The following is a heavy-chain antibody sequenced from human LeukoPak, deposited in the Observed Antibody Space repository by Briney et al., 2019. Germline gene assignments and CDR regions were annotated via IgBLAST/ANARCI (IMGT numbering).Heavy chain of an antibody. CDR3: ASPGIAVAGAFDY. CDR1: GFTFSSYW. Sequence: PGGSLRLSCAASGFTFSSYWMHWVRQAPGKGLVWVSRINSDGSSTSYADSVKGRFTISRDNAKNTLYLQMNSLRAEDTAVYYCASPGIAVAGAFDYWGQGTLVTVSS. J-gene: IGHJ4*02. V-gene: IGHV3-74*01. D-gene: IGHD6-19*01. CDR2: INSDGSST.